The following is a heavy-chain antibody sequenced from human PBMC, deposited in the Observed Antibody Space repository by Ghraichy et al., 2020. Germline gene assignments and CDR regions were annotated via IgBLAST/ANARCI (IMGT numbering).Heavy chain of an antibody. CDR2: ISYDGSNK. Sequence: GESLNISCAASGFTFSSYGMHWVRQAPGKGLEWVAVISYDGSNKYYADSVKGRFTISRDNSKNTLYLQMNSLRAEDTAVYYCAKATDSWFDPWGQGTLVTVSS. J-gene: IGHJ5*02. CDR3: AKATDSWFDP. CDR1: GFTFSSYG. D-gene: IGHD5-12*01. V-gene: IGHV3-30*18.